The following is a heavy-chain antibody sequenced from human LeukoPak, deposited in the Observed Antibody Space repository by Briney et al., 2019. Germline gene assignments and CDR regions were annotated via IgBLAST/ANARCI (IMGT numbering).Heavy chain of an antibody. CDR1: GFTFSSYW. V-gene: IGHV3-74*01. CDR3: ARELGYSYGYGY. J-gene: IGHJ4*02. Sequence: SGGSLRLSCAASGFTFSSYWMHWVRQVPGEGLVWVSRISEDGSTTNYADSVRGRFTTSRDNAKNTLNLQMNSLRAEDTAVYYCARELGYSYGYGYWGQGSLVTVSS. CDR2: ISEDGSTT. D-gene: IGHD5-18*01.